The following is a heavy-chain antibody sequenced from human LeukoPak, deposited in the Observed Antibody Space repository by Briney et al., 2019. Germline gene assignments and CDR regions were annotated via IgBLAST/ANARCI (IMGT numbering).Heavy chain of an antibody. CDR1: GFTFSSYG. V-gene: IGHV3-7*01. Sequence: GGSLRLSCAASGFTFSSYGMHWVRQAPGKGLEWVANINQDGSEKNYVDSVKGRFTISRDNAKNSLYLQMNGLRVEDTAVYYCARNAYDMWGQGTTVTVSS. J-gene: IGHJ3*02. CDR2: INQDGSEK. CDR3: ARNAYDM.